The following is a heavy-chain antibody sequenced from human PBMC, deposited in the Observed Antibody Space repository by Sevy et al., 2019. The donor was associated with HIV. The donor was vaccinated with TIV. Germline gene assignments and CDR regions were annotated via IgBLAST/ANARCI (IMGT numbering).Heavy chain of an antibody. J-gene: IGHJ4*02. V-gene: IGHV1-18*01. Sequence: ASVKVSRKATGYTFNIYGISWVRQPPGQGLEWMGWISPYTGNTNYAQKLQGRVTKTTDTSTGTAYMDRRGLRSDDTAVYYCAGDRQEGYFDYWGQGTLVTVSS. CDR2: ISPYTGNT. CDR1: GYTFNIYG. CDR3: AGDRQEGYFDY.